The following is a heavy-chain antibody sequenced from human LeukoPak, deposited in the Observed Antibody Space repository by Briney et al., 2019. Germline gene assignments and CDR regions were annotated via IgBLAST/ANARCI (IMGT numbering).Heavy chain of an antibody. Sequence: PSETLSLTCTVSGGSISSYYWGWIRQPPGKGLEWIGYIYYSGSTNYNPSLKSRVTISVDTSKNQFSLKLSSVTAADTAVYYCASHTWGATTMDYWGQGTLVTVSS. CDR1: GGSISSYY. J-gene: IGHJ4*02. V-gene: IGHV4-59*01. D-gene: IGHD1-26*01. CDR3: ASHTWGATTMDY. CDR2: IYYSGST.